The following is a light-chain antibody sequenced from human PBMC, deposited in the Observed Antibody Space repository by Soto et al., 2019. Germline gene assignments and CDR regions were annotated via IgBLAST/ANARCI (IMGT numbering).Light chain of an antibody. V-gene: IGKV1-5*01. CDR3: QQYNSYSPT. CDR1: QSISSW. Sequence: DFPMTQSPSTLSASVGDRVTITCRASQSISSWLAWYQQKPGKAPKLLIYDASSLESGVPSRFSGSGSGTEFTLTISSLQPDDFATYYCQQYNSYSPTFGQGTKVEIK. CDR2: DAS. J-gene: IGKJ1*01.